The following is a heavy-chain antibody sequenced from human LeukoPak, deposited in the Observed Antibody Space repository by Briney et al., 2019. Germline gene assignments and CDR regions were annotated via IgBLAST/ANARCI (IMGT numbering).Heavy chain of an antibody. CDR3: AKVRVGTAHFDY. CDR1: GFTFNNYG. J-gene: IGHJ4*02. D-gene: IGHD2-15*01. V-gene: IGHV3-30*18. Sequence: GGSLRLSCAASGFTFNNYGMHWVRQAPGKGLEWVVVISHDGSNNNYADSVKGRFTISRDNSKNTLYLQMNSLRPEDTAVYYCAKVRVGTAHFDYWGQGTLVTVSS. CDR2: ISHDGSNN.